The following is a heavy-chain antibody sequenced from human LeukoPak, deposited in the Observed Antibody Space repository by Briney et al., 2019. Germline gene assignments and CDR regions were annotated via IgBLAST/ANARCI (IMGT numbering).Heavy chain of an antibody. J-gene: IGHJ4*02. V-gene: IGHV3-23*01. Sequence: PGGSLRLSCAASGFIFSSYAMSWVRQAPGRGLEWVSSLSGSGSTTYYADSVKGRFTISRDSSKNTLYLQMNSLRAEDTAVYYCAKDTRYYDSSGYYRLDYRGQGTLVTVSS. CDR2: LSGSGSTT. CDR1: GFIFSSYA. CDR3: AKDTRYYDSSGYYRLDY. D-gene: IGHD3-22*01.